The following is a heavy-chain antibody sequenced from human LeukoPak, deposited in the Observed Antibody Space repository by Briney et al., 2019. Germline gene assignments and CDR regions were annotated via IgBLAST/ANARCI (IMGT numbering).Heavy chain of an antibody. J-gene: IGHJ4*02. D-gene: IGHD3-22*01. CDR2: IKQDGSEK. CDR3: ARDSYYYDSSGYYYYFDY. V-gene: IGHV3-7*01. CDR1: GFPFNAYW. Sequence: GGSLRLSCAASGFPFNAYWMTWVRQAPGKGLEWVANIKQDGSEKYYVDSVKGRFTISRDNAKNSLYLQMNSLRAEDTAVYYCARDSYYYDSSGYYYYFDYWGQGTLVTVSS.